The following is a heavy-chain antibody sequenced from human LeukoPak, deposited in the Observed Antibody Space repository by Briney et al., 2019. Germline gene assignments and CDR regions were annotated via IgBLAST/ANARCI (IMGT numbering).Heavy chain of an antibody. CDR3: ARAGYYYYSNVYYSHFDY. V-gene: IGHV4-59*01. CDR2: IYHSGST. CDR1: GASISSDY. D-gene: IGHD3-22*01. J-gene: IGHJ4*02. Sequence: SETLSLTCTVSGASISSDYWNWIRQPPGRGLEWVGYIYHSGSTKYNPSLENRVTISVDTSKNQFSLKLSSVTAADTAIYYCARAGYYYYSNVYYSHFDYWGRGTLVTVSS.